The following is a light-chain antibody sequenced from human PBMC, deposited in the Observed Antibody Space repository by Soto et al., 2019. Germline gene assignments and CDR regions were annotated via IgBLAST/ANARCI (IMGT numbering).Light chain of an antibody. CDR3: QQYSSSLRT. J-gene: IGKJ1*01. V-gene: IGKV3-20*01. CDR1: QSVSNDY. Sequence: EMVLTQSPGTLSLSPGDRATLSCRASQSVSNDYVAWVQQKPGQAPRLLIYETSTRATGVPARFSGSGSGTDFTLTISSLESEDFAVYYCQQYSSSLRTFGQGTKVDIK. CDR2: ETS.